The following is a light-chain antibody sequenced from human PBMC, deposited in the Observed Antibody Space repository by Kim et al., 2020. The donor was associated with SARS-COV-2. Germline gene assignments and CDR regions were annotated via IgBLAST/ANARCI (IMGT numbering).Light chain of an antibody. CDR1: NLGDKS. V-gene: IGLV3-21*04. J-gene: IGLJ3*02. Sequence: APGKTANISCGGNNLGDKSVQWYQQKPGQAPILVIFYDSDRPSGIPERFSGSTSGNTATLTISRVEVGDEADYYCQVWDSGSDHWVFGGGTKVTVL. CDR3: QVWDSGSDHWV. CDR2: YDS.